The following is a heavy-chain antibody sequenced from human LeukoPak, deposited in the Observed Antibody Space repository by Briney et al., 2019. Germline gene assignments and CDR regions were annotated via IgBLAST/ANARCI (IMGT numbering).Heavy chain of an antibody. CDR2: IYTSGST. Sequence: SETLSLTCTVSGGSISSGSYYWSSIRQPAGKGLEWIGRIYTSGSTNYNPSLKSRVTISVDTSKNQFSLKLSSVTAADTAVYYCARFVVVPTDAFDIWGQGTMVTVPS. CDR1: GGSISSGSYY. J-gene: IGHJ3*02. D-gene: IGHD2-2*01. CDR3: ARFVVVPTDAFDI. V-gene: IGHV4-61*02.